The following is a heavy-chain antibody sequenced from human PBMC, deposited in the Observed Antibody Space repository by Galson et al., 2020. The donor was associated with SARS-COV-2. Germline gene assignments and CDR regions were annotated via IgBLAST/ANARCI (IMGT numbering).Heavy chain of an antibody. V-gene: IGHV1-69*13. Sequence: SVKVSCKASGGTFSSYAISWVRHAPGQGLEWMGGIIPIFGTANYAQKFQGRVTITADESTSTAYMELSSLRSEDTAVYYCARGYCSSTSCYRGDYYYYYMDVWGKGTTVTVSS. D-gene: IGHD2-2*02. CDR2: IIPIFGTA. J-gene: IGHJ6*03. CDR1: GGTFSSYA. CDR3: ARGYCSSTSCYRGDYYYYYMDV.